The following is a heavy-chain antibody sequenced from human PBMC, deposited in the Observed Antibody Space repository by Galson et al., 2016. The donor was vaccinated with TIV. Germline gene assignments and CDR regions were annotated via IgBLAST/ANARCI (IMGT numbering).Heavy chain of an antibody. Sequence: SETLSLTCTVSGASLSSTTYYWGWIRQPLGKGLEWIGSIYYTGTTFYNPSLESRVTISVDTSKNHFSLKLSSVSAADTAEYYCARTTGAGVAARVLFDFWGQGTLVTVSS. D-gene: IGHD6-6*01. CDR3: ARTTGAGVAARVLFDF. V-gene: IGHV4-39*07. CDR2: IYYTGTT. CDR1: GASLSSTTYY. J-gene: IGHJ4*02.